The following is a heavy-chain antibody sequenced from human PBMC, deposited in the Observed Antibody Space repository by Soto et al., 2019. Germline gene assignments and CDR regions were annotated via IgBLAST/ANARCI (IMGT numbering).Heavy chain of an antibody. Sequence: QVQLVQSGAEVKKPGSSVKVSCKASGGTFSSYAISWVRQAPGQGLEWMGGIIPIFGTANYAQKFQGRVTITADESTSTAYMELSSLRSEDTAVYYCAIEFPTVTKTPHPKTTYYYYGMDVWGQGTTVTVSS. CDR2: IIPIFGTA. D-gene: IGHD4-17*01. CDR1: GGTFSSYA. J-gene: IGHJ6*02. V-gene: IGHV1-69*12. CDR3: AIEFPTVTKTPHPKTTYYYYGMDV.